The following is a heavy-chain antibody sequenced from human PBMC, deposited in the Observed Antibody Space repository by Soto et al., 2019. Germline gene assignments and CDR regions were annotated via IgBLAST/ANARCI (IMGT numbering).Heavy chain of an antibody. D-gene: IGHD6-13*01. Sequence: SDTLSVTCTVSGVSISSFYWSWIRQPPGKGLEWIGFIYYSGSTKYNPSLKTRVTISVDTSKNQFSLKLSSVTAADTAVYYCARGQSSSSWYQTWGQGTLVTVSS. CDR3: ARGQSSSSWYQT. J-gene: IGHJ5*02. CDR1: GVSISSFY. CDR2: IYYSGST. V-gene: IGHV4-59*01.